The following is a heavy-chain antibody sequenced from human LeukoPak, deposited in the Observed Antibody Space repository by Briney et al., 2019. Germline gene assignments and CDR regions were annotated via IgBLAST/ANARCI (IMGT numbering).Heavy chain of an antibody. V-gene: IGHV3-11*01. CDR2: ISSSGSTI. CDR3: ARDVDYYDSSGSYYYYMDV. J-gene: IGHJ6*03. CDR1: GFTFSDYY. Sequence: GGSLRLSCAASGFTFSDYYMSWIRQAPGKGLEGVSYISSSGSTIYYADSVKGRFNISRDNAKNSLYLQMNSLRAEDTAVYYCARDVDYYDSSGSYYYYMDVWGKGTTVTISS. D-gene: IGHD3-22*01.